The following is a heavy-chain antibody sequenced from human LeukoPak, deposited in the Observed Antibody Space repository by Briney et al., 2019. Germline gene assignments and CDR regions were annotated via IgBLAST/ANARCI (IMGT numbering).Heavy chain of an antibody. CDR1: GFTVSSNY. J-gene: IGHJ4*02. V-gene: IGHV3-53*01. CDR2: IYSGGNT. CDR3: ARAIVRGVTPDY. Sequence: PGGSLRLSCAASGFTVSSNYMTWVRQAPGKGLEWVSVIYSGGNTYYADSVKGRFTISRDNSKNTLYLQMNSLRAEDTAVYYCARAIVRGVTPDYWGQGTLVTVSS. D-gene: IGHD3-10*01.